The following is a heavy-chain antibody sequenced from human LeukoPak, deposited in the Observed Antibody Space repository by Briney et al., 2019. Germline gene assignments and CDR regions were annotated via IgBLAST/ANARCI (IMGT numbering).Heavy chain of an antibody. CDR3: ARGKGYYYGSGSYPFDY. Sequence: PSETLSLTCTVSGGSISSYYWSWIRQPPGKGLEWIANIQRSGNTNYTPSLRSRVSIALDTSKNQFSLKLSSVTAADTAVYYCARGKGYYYGSGSYPFDYWGQGILVTVSS. D-gene: IGHD3-10*01. CDR2: IQRSGNT. CDR1: GGSISSYY. J-gene: IGHJ4*02. V-gene: IGHV4-4*09.